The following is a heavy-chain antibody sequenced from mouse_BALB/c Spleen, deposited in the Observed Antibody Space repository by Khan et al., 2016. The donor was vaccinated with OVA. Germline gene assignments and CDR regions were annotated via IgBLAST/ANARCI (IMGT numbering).Heavy chain of an antibody. CDR1: GFSLTTYG. CDR3: ARNYDYDEGLAY. Sequence: QVQLKESGPGLVQPSQSLSITCTVSGFSLTTYGVHWVRQSPRKGLEWLGVIWSGGSTDYNAPFISRLSISKDSSKSQVFFKMNSLQVNDTAIYYCARNYDYDEGLAYWGQGTLGTVSA. D-gene: IGHD2-4*01. J-gene: IGHJ3*01. CDR2: IWSGGST. V-gene: IGHV2-2*02.